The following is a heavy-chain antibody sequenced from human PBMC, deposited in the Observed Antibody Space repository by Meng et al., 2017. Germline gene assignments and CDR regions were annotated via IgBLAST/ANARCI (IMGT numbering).Heavy chain of an antibody. CDR3: ATGAAAADH. CDR2: IERKSDGGTI. J-gene: IGHJ4*02. V-gene: IGHV3-15*04. CDR1: GLRFTAAW. Sequence: EVPLVESGGGLVKPGGSLRLSCVASGLRFTAAWMSWVRQAPGKGLEWVGRIERKSDGGTIYYAAPVKGRFTISRDDSKNTLYLQMDSLINEDTAVYFCATGAAAADHWGQGTLVTVSS. D-gene: IGHD6-13*01.